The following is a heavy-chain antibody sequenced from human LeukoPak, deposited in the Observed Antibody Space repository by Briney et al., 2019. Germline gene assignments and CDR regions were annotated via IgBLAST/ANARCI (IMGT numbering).Heavy chain of an antibody. CDR1: GFTFSSYW. Sequence: GGSLRLSCAASGFTFSSYWMSWVRQAPGKGLEWVANIKQDGSEKYYVDSVKGRFTISRDNAKNSLYLQMNSLRAEDTAVYYCARDDGYCSGGSCYPGWYFDYWGQGTLVTVSS. CDR3: ARDDGYCSGGSCYPGWYFDY. D-gene: IGHD2-15*01. J-gene: IGHJ4*02. CDR2: IKQDGSEK. V-gene: IGHV3-7*01.